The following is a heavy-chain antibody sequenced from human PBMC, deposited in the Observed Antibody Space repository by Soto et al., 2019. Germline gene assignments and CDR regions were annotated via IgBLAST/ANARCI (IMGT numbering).Heavy chain of an antibody. CDR3: ARSQGSSTSLEIYYYYYYGMDV. V-gene: IGHV1-69*01. CDR1: GGTFSSYA. D-gene: IGHD2-2*01. Sequence: QVQLVQSGAEVKKPESSVKVSCKASGGTFSSYAISWVRRAPGQGLEWMGGIIPISDTTNYAQKFQGRVTITADESTSTAYMELSSLRSEDTAVYYCARSQGSSTSLEIYYYYYYGMDVWGQGTTVTVSS. CDR2: IIPISDTT. J-gene: IGHJ6*02.